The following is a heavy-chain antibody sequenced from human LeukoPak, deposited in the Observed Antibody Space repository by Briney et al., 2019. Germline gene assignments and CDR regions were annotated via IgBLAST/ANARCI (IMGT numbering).Heavy chain of an antibody. CDR3: ASVGDGTTRIDWFDP. V-gene: IGHV3-23*01. J-gene: IGHJ5*02. Sequence: PGGSLRLSCAASGFTFSSYAMSWVRQAPGKELEWVSAISGSGGSTYYADSVKGRFTISRDNSKNTLYLQMNSLRAEDTAVYYCASVGDGTTRIDWFDPWGQGTLVTVSS. CDR1: GFTFSSYA. CDR2: ISGSGGST. D-gene: IGHD1-1*01.